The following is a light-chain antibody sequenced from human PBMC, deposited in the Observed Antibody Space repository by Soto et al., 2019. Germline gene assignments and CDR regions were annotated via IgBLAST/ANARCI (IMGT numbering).Light chain of an antibody. Sequence: EIVLMQSPGTLSLSPGEAATLYCRLSKSVDSNYLAWYQQKAGQTPRLIIYGATGRADGIPHRFSGRGFGTDFTLTISKVEPEDFAVYYCQQYVTPRSVTFGQGTLLEIK. V-gene: IGKV3-20*01. CDR2: GAT. CDR1: KSVDSNY. J-gene: IGKJ5*01. CDR3: QQYVTPRSVT.